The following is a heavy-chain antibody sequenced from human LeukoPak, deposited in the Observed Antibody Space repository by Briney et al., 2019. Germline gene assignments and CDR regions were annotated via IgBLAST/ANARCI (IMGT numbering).Heavy chain of an antibody. Sequence: QAGGSLRLSCAASGFTVSHNYMTWVRQAPGKGLEWISVIYIDGTTYYADTVKGRFTISRNQANNTLYLQMNTLRDEDTAVYYCARGPRYSFYWGQGTLVSVSS. CDR2: IYIDGTT. CDR1: GFTVSHNY. V-gene: IGHV3-53*01. J-gene: IGHJ4*02. CDR3: ARGPRYSFY. D-gene: IGHD6-13*01.